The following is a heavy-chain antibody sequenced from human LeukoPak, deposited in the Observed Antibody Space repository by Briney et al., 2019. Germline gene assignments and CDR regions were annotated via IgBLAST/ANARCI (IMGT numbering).Heavy chain of an antibody. J-gene: IGHJ4*02. D-gene: IGHD2-2*01. CDR3: AKVSIVVGPAATNFDY. V-gene: IGHV3-23*01. CDR2: ISGSGGST. Sequence: GGSLRLSCAASGFTFSSYAMSWVRQAPGKGREWGSAISGSGGSTYYADSVTGRFTISRDNSKNTLYLQMNSLRAKDTAAYYSAKVSIVVGPAATNFDYGGQGTRVTVSS. CDR1: GFTFSSYA.